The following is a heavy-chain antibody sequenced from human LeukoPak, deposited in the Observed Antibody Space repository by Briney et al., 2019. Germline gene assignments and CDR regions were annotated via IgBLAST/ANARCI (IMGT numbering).Heavy chain of an antibody. CDR1: GFRLSEYY. CDR3: ARAPGDSSGYH. V-gene: IGHV3-11*01. CDR2: ISSRGSTM. D-gene: IGHD3-9*01. Sequence: PGGSLRLSCAASGFRLSEYYMSWVRQATRKGLQWVSYISSRGSTMYYADSVKGRFTISRDNAKNSLFLQMNSLRAEDTAVYYCARAPGDSSGYHWGQGTLVTVSS. J-gene: IGHJ4*02.